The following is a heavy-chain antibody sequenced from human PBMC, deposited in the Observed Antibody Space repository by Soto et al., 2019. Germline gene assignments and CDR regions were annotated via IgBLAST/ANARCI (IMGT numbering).Heavy chain of an antibody. J-gene: IGHJ4*02. CDR3: ARGRGLGDC. CDR1: GYTFSSYY. V-gene: IGHV1-46*01. D-gene: IGHD3-9*01. Sequence: QVQLVQSGAEVKKPGASVKVSCKASGYTFSSYYIHWVRQAPGQGLAWIGMINPNGGSTNYAQNCKGRLTVTRDTSTATVYMDLSALTSDDTAMYYGARGRGLGDCGGQGTLVTVSS. CDR2: INPNGGST.